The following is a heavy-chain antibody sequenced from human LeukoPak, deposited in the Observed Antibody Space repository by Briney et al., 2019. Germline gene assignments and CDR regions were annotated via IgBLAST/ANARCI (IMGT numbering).Heavy chain of an antibody. CDR2: ISSSTSTI. CDR1: GFTFSSYS. J-gene: IGHJ4*02. V-gene: IGHV3-48*01. CDR3: ARDLGGTNDF. Sequence: GRSLRLSCAASGFTFSSYSMNWVRQAPGKGLEWVSYISSSTSTIYYADSVQGRFTISRDNAKNSLYLQMNSLRADDTAVYYCARDLGGTNDFWGQGTLVTVSS. D-gene: IGHD1-26*01.